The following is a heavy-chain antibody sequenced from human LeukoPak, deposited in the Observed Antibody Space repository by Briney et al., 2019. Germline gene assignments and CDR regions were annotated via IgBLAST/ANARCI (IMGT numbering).Heavy chain of an antibody. D-gene: IGHD6-19*01. CDR1: GYTFTGYY. CDR3: AREGRDIAVAGLFDY. Sequence: ASVKVSCKASGYTFTGYYMHWVRQAPGQGLEWMGWINPNSGGTNYAQKFQGRVTMTRDTSISTAYMELSRLRSDDTAVYYCAREGRDIAVAGLFDYWGQGTLVTVSS. V-gene: IGHV1-2*02. J-gene: IGHJ4*02. CDR2: INPNSGGT.